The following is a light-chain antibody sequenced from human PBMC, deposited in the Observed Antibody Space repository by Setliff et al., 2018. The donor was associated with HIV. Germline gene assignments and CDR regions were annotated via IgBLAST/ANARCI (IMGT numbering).Light chain of an antibody. Sequence: QSVLTQPASVSGSPGQSITISCTGTSSDVGGYNSVSWYQQHPGKAPKLMIYEVSNRPSGVSDRFSGSKSGNTASLTISGLQAEDEADYYCSSYTSRNSYVFGTGTKVTVL. J-gene: IGLJ1*01. V-gene: IGLV2-14*01. CDR1: SSDVGGYNS. CDR2: EVS. CDR3: SSYTSRNSYV.